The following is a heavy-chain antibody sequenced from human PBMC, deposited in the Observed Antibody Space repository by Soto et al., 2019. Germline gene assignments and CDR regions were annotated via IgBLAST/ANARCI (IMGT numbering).Heavy chain of an antibody. V-gene: IGHV4-59*01. CDR3: ARHQGRWYDILTGYPPFDY. CDR2: IYYSGST. CDR1: GGSISSYY. D-gene: IGHD3-9*01. J-gene: IGHJ4*02. Sequence: SETLSLTCTVSGGSISSYYWSWIRQPPGKGLEWIGYIYYSGSTNYNPSLKRRGTISVDTSKNQFSLKLSSVTAADTAVYYCARHQGRWYDILTGYPPFDYWGQGTLVTVSS.